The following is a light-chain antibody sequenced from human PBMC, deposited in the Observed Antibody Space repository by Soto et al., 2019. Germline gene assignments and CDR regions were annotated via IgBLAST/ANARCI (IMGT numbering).Light chain of an antibody. CDR3: QHTRTTPRT. Sequence: DIQMTQSPYSLFASVGDRVPITCRASQGISTFLHWYQQRPGKAPSLIIYGASNLQSGVPSRFIGRGSGTEFSLTISPLQPEDVAHYYCQHTRTTPRTFGQGTK. J-gene: IGKJ1*01. CDR2: GAS. V-gene: IGKV1-39*01. CDR1: QGISTF.